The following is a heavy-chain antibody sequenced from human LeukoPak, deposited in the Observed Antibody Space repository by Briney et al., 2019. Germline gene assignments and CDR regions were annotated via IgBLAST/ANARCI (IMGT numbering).Heavy chain of an antibody. D-gene: IGHD3-9*01. V-gene: IGHV1-2*02. CDR2: INPNSGGT. J-gene: IGHJ3*02. CDR1: GYTFTVHY. CDR3: ARDQSWFDAFDI. Sequence: ASVKVPCKASGYTFTVHYMHWVRQAPGQGLESMGWINPNSGGTNYAQKFQGRVTMTRDTSISTAYMELSRLRSDDTAVYYCARDQSWFDAFDIWGQGTMVTVSS.